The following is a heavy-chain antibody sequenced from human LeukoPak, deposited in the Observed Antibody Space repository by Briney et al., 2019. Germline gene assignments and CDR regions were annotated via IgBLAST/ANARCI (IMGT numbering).Heavy chain of an antibody. CDR1: GFTFDDYA. CDR2: ISWNSGSI. D-gene: IGHD5-12*01. CDR3: ARDYSGWSLDP. J-gene: IGHJ5*02. Sequence: HPGGSLRLSCAASGFTFDDYAMHWVRQAPGKGLEWVSGISWNSGSIGYADSVKGRFTISRDNAKNSLYLQMNSLRAEDTAVYYCARDYSGWSLDPWGQGTLVTVSS. V-gene: IGHV3-9*01.